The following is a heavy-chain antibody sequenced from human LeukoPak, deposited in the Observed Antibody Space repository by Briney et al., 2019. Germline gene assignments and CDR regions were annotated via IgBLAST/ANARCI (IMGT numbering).Heavy chain of an antibody. D-gene: IGHD6-6*01. CDR3: ARVLKSLYSSSFYYYYMDV. V-gene: IGHV6-1*01. Sequence: SQTLSLTCAISGDSVSSNSAAWNWIRQSPSRGLEWLGRTYYRSKWYNDYAVSVKSRITINPDTSKNQFSLQLNSVTPEDTAVYYCARVLKSLYSSSFYYYYMDVWGKGTTVTVSS. CDR2: TYYRSKWYN. CDR1: GDSVSSNSAA. J-gene: IGHJ6*03.